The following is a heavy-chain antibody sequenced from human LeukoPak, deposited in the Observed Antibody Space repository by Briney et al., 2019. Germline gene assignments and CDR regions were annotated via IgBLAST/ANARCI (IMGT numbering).Heavy chain of an antibody. Sequence: PGGSLRLSCAASGLTFTNAWMGWVRQAPGKGLEWVGRIKSKTDGGTTDYAAPVKGRFTISRDDSKNTLYLQMNSLKTEDTAVYYCTGELSYYSMDVWGQGTTVTVSS. CDR2: IKSKTDGGTT. CDR1: GLTFTNAW. V-gene: IGHV3-15*01. J-gene: IGHJ6*02. CDR3: TGELSYYSMDV. D-gene: IGHD1-26*01.